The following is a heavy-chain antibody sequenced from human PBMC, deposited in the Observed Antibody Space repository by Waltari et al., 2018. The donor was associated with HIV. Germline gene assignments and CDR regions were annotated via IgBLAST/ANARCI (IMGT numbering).Heavy chain of an antibody. CDR1: GRTFRNFA. CDR3: ASASRDTAMGAFDI. J-gene: IGHJ3*02. Sequence: VQQVQSGAEVKKPGSSVKVSCKASGRTFRNFALNWVRQAPGQGLEWMGGIIPIFGSPNYAQKFQGRVTITADESTSTVYMKLSSLRSEDTAVYYCASASRDTAMGAFDIWGQGTMVTVSS. V-gene: IGHV1-69*01. D-gene: IGHD5-18*01. CDR2: IIPIFGSP.